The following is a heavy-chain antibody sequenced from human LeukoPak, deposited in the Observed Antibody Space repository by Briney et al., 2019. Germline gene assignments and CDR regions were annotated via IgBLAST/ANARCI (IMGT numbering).Heavy chain of an antibody. J-gene: IGHJ6*02. Sequence: GGSLRLSCAASGFTFSSYAMSWVRQAPGKGLEWVSSISGSGNRTYYADSVKGRFTISRDNSKNTLFLQMNSLRAEDTAVYYCAKNLYCGGGSCYPSSLGMDVWGQGTTVTVSS. V-gene: IGHV3-23*01. CDR2: ISGSGNRT. CDR3: AKNLYCGGGSCYPSSLGMDV. CDR1: GFTFSSYA. D-gene: IGHD2-15*01.